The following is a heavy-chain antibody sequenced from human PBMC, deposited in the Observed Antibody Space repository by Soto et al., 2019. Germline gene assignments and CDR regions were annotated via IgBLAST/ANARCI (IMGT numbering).Heavy chain of an antibody. CDR3: ARAAPYYYGSGSYSPDY. CDR1: GFTFSSYW. D-gene: IGHD3-10*01. V-gene: IGHV3-7*03. CDR2: IKQDGSEK. Sequence: EVQLVESGGGLVQPGGSLRLSCAASGFTFSSYWMSWVRQAPGKGLEWVANIKQDGSEKYYVDSVKGRFTIARDNAKNSMYLQMNSLRAEDTAVYYCARAAPYYYGSGSYSPDYLGQGTLVTFSS. J-gene: IGHJ4*02.